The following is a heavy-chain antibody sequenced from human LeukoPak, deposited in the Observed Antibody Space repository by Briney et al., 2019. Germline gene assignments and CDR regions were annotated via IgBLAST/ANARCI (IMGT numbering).Heavy chain of an antibody. J-gene: IGHJ4*02. Sequence: ASVKVSCKASGGTFSSYAISWVRQATGQGLEWMGWMNPNSGNTGYAQKFQGRVTMTRNTSISTAYMELSSLRSEDTAVYYCARLAVAQPDYWGQGTLVTVSS. CDR2: MNPNSGNT. CDR1: GGTFSSYA. V-gene: IGHV1-8*02. D-gene: IGHD6-19*01. CDR3: ARLAVAQPDY.